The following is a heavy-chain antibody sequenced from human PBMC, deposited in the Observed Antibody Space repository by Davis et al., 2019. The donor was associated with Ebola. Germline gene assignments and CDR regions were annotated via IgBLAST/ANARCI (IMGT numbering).Heavy chain of an antibody. V-gene: IGHV5-51*01. J-gene: IGHJ5*02. CDR3: ARRGYSGYDYRGNWFDP. CDR2: IYPGDSDT. D-gene: IGHD5-12*01. Sequence: GESLKISCQGSGYSFTSYWIGWVRQMPGKGLEWMGIIYPGDSDTRYSPSFQGQVTISADKSISTAYLQWSSLKASDTAMYYCARRGYSGYDYRGNWFDPWGQGTLVTVSS. CDR1: GYSFTSYW.